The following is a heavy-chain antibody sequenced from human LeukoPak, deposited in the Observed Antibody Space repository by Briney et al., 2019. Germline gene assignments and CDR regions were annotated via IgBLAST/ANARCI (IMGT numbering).Heavy chain of an antibody. CDR1: GYSFTRFW. CDR3: ARSHGSGSYGDY. D-gene: IGHD3-10*01. V-gene: IGHV5-51*01. J-gene: IGHJ4*02. Sequence: GESLKISCKGSGYSFTRFWIGWVRQMPGKGLEWMGVIYPGDSDTRYSPSFQGQVTISADKSISTAYLQWSSLKASDTAIYFCARSHGSGSYGDYWGQGTLVSVSS. CDR2: IYPGDSDT.